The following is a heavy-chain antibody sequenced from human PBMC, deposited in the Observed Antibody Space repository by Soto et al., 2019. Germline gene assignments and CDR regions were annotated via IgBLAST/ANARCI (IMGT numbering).Heavy chain of an antibody. CDR3: AKDGHSNPLLVYCYYYGMDV. D-gene: IGHD4-4*01. V-gene: IGHV3-30*18. Sequence: GGSLRLSCAASGFTFSSYGMHWVRQAPGKGLEWVAGISYDGSNKYYADSVKGRFTISRDNSKNTLYLQMNSLRAEDTAVYYCAKDGHSNPLLVYCYYYGMDVWGQGTTVTVSS. CDR1: GFTFSSYG. CDR2: ISYDGSNK. J-gene: IGHJ6*02.